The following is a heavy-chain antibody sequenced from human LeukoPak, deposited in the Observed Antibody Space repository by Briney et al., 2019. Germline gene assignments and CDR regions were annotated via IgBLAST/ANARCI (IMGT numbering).Heavy chain of an antibody. Sequence: SETLSLTCTVSGGSISSSGSYWDWIRQPPGKGLEWIGNIYNSGSTHYTPPLKSRVTMSVDTSKNQFSLKLSSVNAIDTALYYCTRRASGSGGTQAGMDVWGQGTTVTVSS. CDR3: TRRASGSGGTQAGMDV. CDR2: IYNSGST. CDR1: GGSISSSGSY. V-gene: IGHV4-39*01. J-gene: IGHJ6*02. D-gene: IGHD2-15*01.